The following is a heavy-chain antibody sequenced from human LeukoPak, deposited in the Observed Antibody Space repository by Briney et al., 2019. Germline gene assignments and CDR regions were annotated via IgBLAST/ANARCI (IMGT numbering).Heavy chain of an antibody. J-gene: IGHJ6*03. Sequence: ASVKVSRKASGYTFTSYGISWVRQAPGQGLEWMGWISAYNGNTNYAQKLQGRVTMTTDTSTSTAYMELRSLRSDDTAVYYCARVGSSYYYYYMDVWGKGTTVTVSS. V-gene: IGHV1-18*01. CDR2: ISAYNGNT. CDR3: ARVGSSYYYYYMDV. CDR1: GYTFTSYG.